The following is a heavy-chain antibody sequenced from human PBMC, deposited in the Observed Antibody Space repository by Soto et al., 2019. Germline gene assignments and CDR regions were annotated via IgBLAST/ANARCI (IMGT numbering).Heavy chain of an antibody. CDR1: GYSFTSYW. J-gene: IGHJ6*02. Sequence: PGESLKISCKGSGYSFTSYWIGWVRQMPGKGLEWMGIIYPGDSDTRYSPSFQGQVTISADKSISTAYLQWSSLKASDTAMYYCARAIAAAGTWYYYGMDVWAKGPRSPSP. CDR2: IYPGDSDT. D-gene: IGHD6-13*01. V-gene: IGHV5-51*01. CDR3: ARAIAAAGTWYYYGMDV.